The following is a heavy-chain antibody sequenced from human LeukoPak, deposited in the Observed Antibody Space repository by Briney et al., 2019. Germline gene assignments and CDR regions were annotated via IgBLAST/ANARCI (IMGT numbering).Heavy chain of an antibody. CDR1: GGSISSYY. D-gene: IGHD3-22*01. CDR3: ARETPAESSGYYRYYFDY. J-gene: IGHJ4*02. V-gene: IGHV4-59*01. CDR2: IYYSGST. Sequence: PSETLSLTCTVSGGSISSYYWSWIRQPPGKGLEWIGYIYYSGSTNYNPSLKSRVTISVDTSKNQFSLKLSSVTAADTAVYYCARETPAESSGYYRYYFDYWGQGTLVTVSS.